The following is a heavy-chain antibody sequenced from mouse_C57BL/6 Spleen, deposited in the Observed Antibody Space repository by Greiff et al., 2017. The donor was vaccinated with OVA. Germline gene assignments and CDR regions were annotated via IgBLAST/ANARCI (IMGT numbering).Heavy chain of an antibody. D-gene: IGHD1-1*01. CDR1: GFTFSDYY. V-gene: IGHV5-16*01. Sequence: DVKVEESEGGLVQPGSSMKLSCTASGFTFSDYYMAWVRQVPEKGLEWVANINYDGSSTYYLDSLKSRFIISRDNAKNILYLQMSSLKSEDTATYYCAREGSNWYFDVWGTGTTVTVSS. CDR2: INYDGSST. J-gene: IGHJ1*03. CDR3: AREGSNWYFDV.